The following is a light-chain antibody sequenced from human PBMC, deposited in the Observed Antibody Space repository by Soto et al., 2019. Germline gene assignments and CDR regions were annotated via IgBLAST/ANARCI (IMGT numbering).Light chain of an antibody. CDR3: QQYGS. J-gene: IGKJ1*01. CDR1: PSVSGSN. CDR2: GAS. Sequence: ILMTQSPGTLSLSPGERATLSCRASPSVSGSNLAWYQQKPGQAPRLVIYGASSRATGIPDRFSGSGSGTDFTLTISRLEPEDFAVYYCQQYGSFGQLTKVAIK. V-gene: IGKV3-20*01.